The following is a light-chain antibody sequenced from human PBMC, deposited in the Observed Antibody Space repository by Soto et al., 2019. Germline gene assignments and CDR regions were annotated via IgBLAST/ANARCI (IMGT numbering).Light chain of an antibody. CDR2: DIV. V-gene: IGLV1-51*01. CDR1: SSNIGNNY. Sequence: QSVLTQPPSVSAAAGQKVTISCSGSSSNIGNNYVSLYQHLPGTAPKLLIYDIVKRPSGIPDRFSGSKSGTSATLGITGLQTGDEADYYCATWDTSLSVGVFGPGTKLTVL. J-gene: IGLJ1*01. CDR3: ATWDTSLSVGV.